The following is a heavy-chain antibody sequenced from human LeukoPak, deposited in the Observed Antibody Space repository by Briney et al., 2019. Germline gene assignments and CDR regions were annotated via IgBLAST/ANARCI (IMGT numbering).Heavy chain of an antibody. CDR3: AKAAYGDYVNWFDP. CDR1: GFTFNNYA. D-gene: IGHD4-17*01. J-gene: IGHJ5*02. V-gene: IGHV3-23*01. CDR2: ISSSSSYI. Sequence: GGSLRLSCAASGFTFNNYAMSWVRQAPGKGLEWVSSISSSSSYIYYADSVKGRFTISRDNSKNTLYLQMNSLRAEDTALYYCAKAAYGDYVNWFDPWGQGILVIVSS.